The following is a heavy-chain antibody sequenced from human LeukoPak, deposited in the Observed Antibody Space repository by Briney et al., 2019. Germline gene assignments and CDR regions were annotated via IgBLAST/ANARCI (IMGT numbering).Heavy chain of an antibody. CDR3: AKDDRRHYTSGPNPDSLH. V-gene: IGHV3-9*01. CDR2: ISWNSGSI. Sequence: SGRSLRLSCAASGFTFDDYAMHWVRQPPGKGLEWVSGISWNSGSIDYADSVKGRFTISRDNAKNSLYLQMNSLRVEDTAFYYCAKDDRRHYTSGPNPDSLHWGQGALVTVSS. D-gene: IGHD6-19*01. J-gene: IGHJ4*02. CDR1: GFTFDDYA.